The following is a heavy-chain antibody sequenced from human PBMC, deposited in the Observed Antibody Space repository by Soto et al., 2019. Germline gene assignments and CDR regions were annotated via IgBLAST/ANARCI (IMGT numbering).Heavy chain of an antibody. CDR2: IYYSGST. CDR3: AKTMTTASLRLYYFDY. D-gene: IGHD4-17*01. J-gene: IGHJ4*02. Sequence: SETLSLTCTVSGGSISSSSYYWGWIRQPPGKGLEWIGSIYYSGSTSYNPSLKSRVTISVDTSKSQFSLKLSSVPAADTAVYYCAKTMTTASLRLYYFDYWGQGTLVTVSS. CDR1: GGSISSSSYY. V-gene: IGHV4-39*01.